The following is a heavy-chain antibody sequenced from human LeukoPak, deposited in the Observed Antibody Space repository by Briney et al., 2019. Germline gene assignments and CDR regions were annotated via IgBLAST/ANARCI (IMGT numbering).Heavy chain of an antibody. V-gene: IGHV3-49*04. CDR1: GFTFGRYA. CDR2: IRSKGYGATT. J-gene: IGHJ6*03. Sequence: GGSLRLSCKTSGFTFGRYAMSWVRQAPGRGLQWVGFIRSKGYGATTAYAASVKDRFTISRDDSEGIAYLQMNNLKTEDTGVYYCTRDREVGGYMYVWGQGTTVIVSS. D-gene: IGHD1-26*01. CDR3: TRDREVGGYMYV.